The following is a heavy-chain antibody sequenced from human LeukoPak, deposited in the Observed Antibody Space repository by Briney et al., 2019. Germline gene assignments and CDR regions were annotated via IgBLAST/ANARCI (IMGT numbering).Heavy chain of an antibody. V-gene: IGHV1-18*01. CDR1: GYTFTSYD. D-gene: IGHD3-22*01. J-gene: IGHJ5*02. Sequence: GASVKVSCKASGYTFTSYDINWVRQATGQGLEWMGWISAYNGNTNYAQKLQGRVTMTTDTSTSTAYMELRSLRSDDTAVYYCARSPWGNYYDSSGYSGWFDPWGQGTLVTVSS. CDR2: ISAYNGNT. CDR3: ARSPWGNYYDSSGYSGWFDP.